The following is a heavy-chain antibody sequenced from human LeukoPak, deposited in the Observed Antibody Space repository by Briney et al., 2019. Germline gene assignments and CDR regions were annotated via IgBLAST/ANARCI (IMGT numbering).Heavy chain of an antibody. D-gene: IGHD5-12*01. CDR2: INNSSSHI. CDR3: ARDLRQWLRFSPFDY. CDR1: GFTFSSYS. V-gene: IGHV3-21*01. Sequence: GGSLRLSCAASGFTFSSYSMSWVRQAPGKGLEWVSYINNSSSHIYYADSVKGRFTISRDNAQNSVYLQMNSLRPEDTAVYYCARDLRQWLRFSPFDYWGQGTLVTVSS. J-gene: IGHJ4*02.